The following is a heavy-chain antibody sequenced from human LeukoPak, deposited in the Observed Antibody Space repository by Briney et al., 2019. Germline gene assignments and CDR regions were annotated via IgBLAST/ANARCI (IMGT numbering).Heavy chain of an antibody. CDR1: GGTFSSYA. J-gene: IGHJ5*02. CDR2: IIPIFGTA. CDR3: ARYQLPRDRNWFDP. V-gene: IGHV1-69*05. Sequence: SVKVSCKASGGTFSSYAISWVRQAPGQGLEWMGGIIPIFGTANYAQKFQGRVTITTDESTSTAYMELSSLRSEDTAVYYCARYQLPRDRNWFDPWGQGTLVTVSS. D-gene: IGHD2-2*01.